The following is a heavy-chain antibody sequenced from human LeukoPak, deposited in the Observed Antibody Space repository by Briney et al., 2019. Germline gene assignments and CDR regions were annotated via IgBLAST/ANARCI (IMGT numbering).Heavy chain of an antibody. D-gene: IGHD3-3*01. CDR3: AREATVLRFLEWLFFDY. CDR2: INSDGSST. J-gene: IGHJ4*02. CDR1: GFTFSSYW. V-gene: IGHV3-74*01. Sequence: HPGGSLRLSCAASGFTFSSYWMHSVRQAPGKGLVWVSRINSDGSSTSYADSVKGRFTISRDNAKNTLYLQMNSLRAEDTAVYYCAREATVLRFLEWLFFDYWGQGTLVTVSS.